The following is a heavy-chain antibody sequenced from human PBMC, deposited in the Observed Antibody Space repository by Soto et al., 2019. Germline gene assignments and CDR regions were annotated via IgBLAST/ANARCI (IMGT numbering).Heavy chain of an antibody. CDR2: IGTAGDT. CDR3: ARYVVPYGMDV. CDR1: GFTFSSYG. D-gene: IGHD2-15*01. Sequence: GGSLRLSCAASGFTFSSYGMHWVRQAPGKGLEWVSAIGTAGDTYYPGSMKGRFTIFRENAKNSLYLQMNSLRAEETAVYYCARYVVPYGMDVWGQGTTVTVSS. V-gene: IGHV3-13*01. J-gene: IGHJ6*02.